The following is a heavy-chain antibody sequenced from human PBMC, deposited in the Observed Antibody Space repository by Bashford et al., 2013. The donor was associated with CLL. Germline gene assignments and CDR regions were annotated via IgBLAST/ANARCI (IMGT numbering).Heavy chain of an antibody. CDR1: GGSISITTYY. J-gene: IGHJ4*02. D-gene: IGHD5-24*01. Sequence: SETLSLTCTVSGGSISITTYYWGWIRQSPGKGLEWIGSIYYTGSTKFNPSLKSRVTISIDTSKNQFSLRLTSVTAADTAVYYCARHREDGYIYFAYWGQGTLVTVSS. V-gene: IGHV4-39*01. CDR3: ARHREDGYIYFAY. CDR2: IYYTGST.